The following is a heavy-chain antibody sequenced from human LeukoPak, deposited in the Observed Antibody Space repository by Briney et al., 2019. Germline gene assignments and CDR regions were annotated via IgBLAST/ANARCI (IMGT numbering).Heavy chain of an antibody. Sequence: SETLSLTCTVSGGSLTNHYWSWVRQSPEGGLEWMGFIYYSGRTYYNPSLKGRATISVDTSKNQFSLSLNSVTAADTAVYYCVRESDWLFDHWGQGTLVTVSS. CDR1: GGSLTNHY. CDR3: VRESDWLFDH. V-gene: IGHV4-59*11. CDR2: IYYSGRT. J-gene: IGHJ4*02. D-gene: IGHD3-9*01.